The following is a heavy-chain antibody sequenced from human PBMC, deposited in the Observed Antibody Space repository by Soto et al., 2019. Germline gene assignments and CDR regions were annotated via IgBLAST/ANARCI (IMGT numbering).Heavy chain of an antibody. CDR2: VYYSGYT. CDR1: SGSISTYY. V-gene: IGHV4-59*01. Sequence: QVQLQESGPGLVKPSETLSLTCTVSSGSISTYYWSWIRQPPGKGLEWIGYVYYSGYTNYNPSLKSRVTISVDTSKNQFSMKLASVAAAETAVYYCAGGLYGDYSWEASDIWGQGTMVTVSS. D-gene: IGHD4-17*01. J-gene: IGHJ3*02. CDR3: AGGLYGDYSWEASDI.